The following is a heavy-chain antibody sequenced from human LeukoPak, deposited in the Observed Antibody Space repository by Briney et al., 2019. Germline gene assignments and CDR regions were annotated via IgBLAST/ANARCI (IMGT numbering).Heavy chain of an antibody. Sequence: PGGSLRLSCAASGFTFSSYSMNWVRQAPGKGLEWVSYISSSSSTIYHADSVKGRFTISRDNAKNSLYLQMNSLRAEDTAVYYCARDPAKFWSGHDYWGQGTLVTVSS. D-gene: IGHD3-3*01. CDR1: GFTFSSYS. CDR3: ARDPAKFWSGHDY. J-gene: IGHJ4*02. CDR2: ISSSSSTI. V-gene: IGHV3-48*01.